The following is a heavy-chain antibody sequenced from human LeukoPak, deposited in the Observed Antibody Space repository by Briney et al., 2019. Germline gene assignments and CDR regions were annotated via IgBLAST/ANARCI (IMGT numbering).Heavy chain of an antibody. CDR3: ARLKNSGYDLTANWFDP. D-gene: IGHD5-12*01. CDR1: EYSFANYW. J-gene: IGHJ5*02. Sequence: GESLKISCKGSEYSFANYWIGWVRQLPGKGLEYMGFIYPADSHTRYSPSFEGQVTISADKSIATAYVQWSSLKASDTAMYYCARLKNSGYDLTANWFDPWGQGTLVTVSS. V-gene: IGHV5-51*01. CDR2: IYPADSHT.